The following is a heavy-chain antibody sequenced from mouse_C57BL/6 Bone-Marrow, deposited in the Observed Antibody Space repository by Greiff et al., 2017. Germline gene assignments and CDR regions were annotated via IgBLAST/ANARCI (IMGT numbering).Heavy chain of an antibody. CDR3: ARAGDGYYWYFDV. J-gene: IGHJ1*03. Sequence: QVQLQQSGAELAKPGASVTLSCKASGYTFTSYWMHWVKQRPGQGLEWIGYINPSSGYTKYNQKFKDKATLTADKSSSTAYMQLSSLTYADSAVYYCARAGDGYYWYFDVWGTGTTVTVSS. CDR1: GYTFTSYW. CDR2: INPSSGYT. D-gene: IGHD2-3*01. V-gene: IGHV1-7*01.